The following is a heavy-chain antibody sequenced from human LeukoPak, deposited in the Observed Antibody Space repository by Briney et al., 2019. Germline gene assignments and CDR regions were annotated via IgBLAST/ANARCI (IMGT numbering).Heavy chain of an antibody. V-gene: IGHV3-30*02. CDR1: GFTLSSYG. Sequence: GGSLRLSCAASGFTLSSYGMHWVRQAPGKGLEWVAFIRYDGSNKYYADSVKGRFTISRDNSKNTLYLQMNSLRAEDTAVYYCARRRYYGSGSGDYWGQGTLVTVSS. D-gene: IGHD3-10*01. J-gene: IGHJ4*02. CDR3: ARRRYYGSGSGDY. CDR2: IRYDGSNK.